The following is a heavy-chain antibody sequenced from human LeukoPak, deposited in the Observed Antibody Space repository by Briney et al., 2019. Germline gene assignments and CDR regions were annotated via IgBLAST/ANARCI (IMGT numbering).Heavy chain of an antibody. V-gene: IGHV4-30-2*01. Sequence: NSSETLSLTCAVSGGSISSGGYSWGWIRQPPGKGLEWIGYIYHSGSTYYNPSLKSRVTISVDRSKNQFSLKLSSVTAADTAVYYCARDGLLTGIDYWGQGTLATVSS. J-gene: IGHJ4*02. CDR3: ARDGLLTGIDY. CDR2: IYHSGST. D-gene: IGHD3-9*01. CDR1: GGSISSGGYS.